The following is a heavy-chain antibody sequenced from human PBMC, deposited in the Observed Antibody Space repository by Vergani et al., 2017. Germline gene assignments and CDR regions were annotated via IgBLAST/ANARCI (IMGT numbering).Heavy chain of an antibody. CDR2: IWYDGSNK. Sequence: QVQLVESGGGVVQPGRSLRLSCAASGFTFSSYGMHWVRQAPGKGLEWVAVIWYDGSNKYYADSVKGRFTISRDNSKNTLYLQMNSLRAEDTAVYYCARSQSSSSTFDYWGQGTLVTVSS. CDR1: GFTFSSYG. V-gene: IGHV3-33*08. CDR3: ARSQSSSSTFDY. D-gene: IGHD6-13*01. J-gene: IGHJ4*02.